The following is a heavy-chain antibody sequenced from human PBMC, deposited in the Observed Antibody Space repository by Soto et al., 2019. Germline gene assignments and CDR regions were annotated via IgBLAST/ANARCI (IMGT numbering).Heavy chain of an antibody. CDR3: AGSNYCSGGSCYPERGMDV. CDR2: IYYSGST. V-gene: IGHV4-59*01. D-gene: IGHD2-15*01. Sequence: QVQLQESGPGLVKPSETLSLTCTVSGGSISSYYWRWIRQPPGKGLEWIGYIYYSGSTNYNPSLKSRVTISVDTSKNQFSLKLSYVTAADTAVYYCAGSNYCSGGSCYPERGMDVWGQGTTVTVSS. J-gene: IGHJ6*02. CDR1: GGSISSYY.